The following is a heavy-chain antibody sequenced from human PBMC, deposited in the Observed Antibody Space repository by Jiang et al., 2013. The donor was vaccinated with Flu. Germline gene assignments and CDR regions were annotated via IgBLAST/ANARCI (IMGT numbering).Heavy chain of an antibody. CDR1: GFTFSSYG. CDR2: IWYDGSNK. D-gene: IGHD5-18*01. CDR3: ARGRYSYGYVLDAMVPTFYYYYGMDV. Sequence: QLLESGGGVVQPGRSLRLSCAASGFTFSSYGMHWVRQAPGKGLEWVAVIWYDGSNKYYADSVKGRFTISRDNSKNTLYLQMNSLRAEDTAVYYCARGRYSYGYVLDAMVPTFYYYYGMDVWGQGTTVTVSS. J-gene: IGHJ6*02. V-gene: IGHV3-33*01.